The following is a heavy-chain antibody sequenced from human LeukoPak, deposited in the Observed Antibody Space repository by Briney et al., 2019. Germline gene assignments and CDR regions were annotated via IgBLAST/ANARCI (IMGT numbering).Heavy chain of an antibody. CDR1: GFTFSTYA. J-gene: IGHJ4*02. Sequence: GGSLRPSCAASGFTFSTYAMNWVRQAPEKGLEWVSGISGGGGTTYYADSVKGRFTISRDNSKNTLYLQMNSLRAEDTAVYYCAKDRSGGSRPSYFDYWGQGTLVTVSS. D-gene: IGHD2-15*01. CDR2: ISGGGGTT. V-gene: IGHV3-23*01. CDR3: AKDRSGGSRPSYFDY.